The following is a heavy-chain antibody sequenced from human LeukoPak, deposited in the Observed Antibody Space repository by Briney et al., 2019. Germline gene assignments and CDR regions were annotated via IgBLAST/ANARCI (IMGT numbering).Heavy chain of an antibody. V-gene: IGHV4-39*01. CDR3: ARQYLRESSWFHKGESDNWFDP. D-gene: IGHD6-13*01. CDR2: IYYSGST. Sequence: SETLSLTCTVSGGSISSSSYYWGWIRQPSGKGLEWIGSIYYSGSTYYNPSLKSRVTISVDTPKNQFSLKLSSVTAADTAVYYCARQYLRESSWFHKGESDNWFDPWGQGTLVTVSS. J-gene: IGHJ5*02. CDR1: GGSISSSSYY.